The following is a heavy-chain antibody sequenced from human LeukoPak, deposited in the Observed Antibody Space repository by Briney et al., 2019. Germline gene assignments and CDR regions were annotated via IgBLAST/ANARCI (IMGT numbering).Heavy chain of an antibody. CDR3: ANGNRCTSPNCLGYYYFYMDV. V-gene: IGHV3-23*01. D-gene: IGHD2-8*01. Sequence: PGRSLRLSCAASGFTFSSYAMNCVRQAPGRGLEWVSGFSGSGGTTYYADSVKGRFTISRDNSKNTLYLQMKSLRDEDAAVYYCANGNRCTSPNCLGYYYFYMDVWGKGTTVTVSS. CDR2: FSGSGGTT. CDR1: GFTFSSYA. J-gene: IGHJ6*03.